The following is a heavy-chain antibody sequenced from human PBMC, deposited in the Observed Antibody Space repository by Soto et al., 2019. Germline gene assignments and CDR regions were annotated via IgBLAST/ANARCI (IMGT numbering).Heavy chain of an antibody. V-gene: IGHV3-23*01. CDR1: GFTFSSLA. CDR3: AKVISTDYDY. CDR2: ISGSGGST. J-gene: IGHJ4*02. D-gene: IGHD4-17*01. Sequence: GGSLRLSCADSGFTFSSLAMSWVRQAPGKGLEWVSSISGSGGSTNYADSVKGRFTVSRDNSQNTLFLQMNSLRAEDTAVYYCAKVISTDYDYWGQGTLVTVSS.